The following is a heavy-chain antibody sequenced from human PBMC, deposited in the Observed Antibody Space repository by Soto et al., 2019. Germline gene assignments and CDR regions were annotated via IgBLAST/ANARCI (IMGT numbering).Heavy chain of an antibody. J-gene: IGHJ4*02. CDR1: GFTFTIAW. CDR3: TTVRTAAAGDFDY. Sequence: GGSLRLSCAASGFTFTIAWMTWVRQAPGMGLEWVGRIKTKTEGETTDYAAPVKGRCTISRDDSENTLYLQMNSLKTEDTAVYYCTTVRTAAAGDFDYWGQGT. CDR2: IKTKTEGETT. D-gene: IGHD6-13*01. V-gene: IGHV3-15*01.